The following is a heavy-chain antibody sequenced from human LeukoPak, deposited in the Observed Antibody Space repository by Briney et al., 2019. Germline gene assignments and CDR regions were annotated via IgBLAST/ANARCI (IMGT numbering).Heavy chain of an antibody. CDR3: AKDDGGAYLDGMDV. Sequence: GGSLRLSCAASGLTFSSYGMHWVRQAPGKGLEWVAFIRYDGSNKYYADSVKGRFTISRDNSKNTLYLQMNSLRAEDTAVYYCAKDDGGAYLDGMDVWGQGTTVTVSS. CDR1: GLTFSSYG. J-gene: IGHJ6*02. D-gene: IGHD2-21*01. V-gene: IGHV3-30*02. CDR2: IRYDGSNK.